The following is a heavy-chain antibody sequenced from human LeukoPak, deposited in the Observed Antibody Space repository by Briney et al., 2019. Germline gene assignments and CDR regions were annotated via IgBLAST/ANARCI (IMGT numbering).Heavy chain of an antibody. CDR3: ARAGTCSSTSCDGGIEY. D-gene: IGHD2-2*01. V-gene: IGHV3-21*06. CDR1: GFAFSSYN. CDR2: VSTTSTYI. Sequence: GSLRLSCAASGFAFSSYNMKWVRQAPGKGLEWVSFVSTTSTYIYYADSVKGLFTVSRDNSKNLLYLQMDSLRVEDTAVYYCARAGTCSSTSCDGGIEYWGQGTLVTVSS. J-gene: IGHJ4*02.